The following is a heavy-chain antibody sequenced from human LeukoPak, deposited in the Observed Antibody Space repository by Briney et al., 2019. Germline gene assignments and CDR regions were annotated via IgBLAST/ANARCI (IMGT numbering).Heavy chain of an antibody. Sequence: ASVKVSCKASGYTFSAYYIHWLRQAPGQGLEWMGWINVNSVDTNSAPNFQGRVTLTRDISSNTAYMDVTKLTLDDTAVFYCARDGGLDFWGQGTLVTVSS. D-gene: IGHD2-15*01. CDR3: ARDGGLDF. J-gene: IGHJ4*02. CDR2: INVNSVDT. V-gene: IGHV1-2*02. CDR1: GYTFSAYY.